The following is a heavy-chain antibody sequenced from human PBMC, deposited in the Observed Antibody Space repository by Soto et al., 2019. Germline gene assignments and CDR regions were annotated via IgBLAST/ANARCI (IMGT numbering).Heavy chain of an antibody. CDR2: SSDRRTGNT. V-gene: IGHV3-23*01. CDR1: GFAFSSYT. D-gene: IGHD2-21*02. Sequence: GGSLRLSCAASGFAFSSYTLNWVRRAPGKGLEWVATSSDRRTGNTHYSDSVRGRFTLSRDYSRNILFLQMDSLRADDTALYYCTTWLTAHFDYWGRGTQVTVSP. CDR3: TTWLTAHFDY. J-gene: IGHJ4*02.